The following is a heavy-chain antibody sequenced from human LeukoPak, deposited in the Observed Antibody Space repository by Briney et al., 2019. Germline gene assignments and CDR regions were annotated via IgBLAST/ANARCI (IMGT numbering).Heavy chain of an antibody. CDR3: ARADCSGSTCYLRRSWFDP. CDR2: ISTSSRYI. J-gene: IGHJ5*02. D-gene: IGHD2-2*01. Sequence: GRSLRLSCAASGFTFSSFDMNWVRQAPGKGLECVSSISTSSRYIYYRDSVKGRSTISRDDAKNSLYLQMNSLRVEDTAVYYCARADCSGSTCYLRRSWFDPWGQGTLVTVSS. CDR1: GFTFSSFD. V-gene: IGHV3-21*01.